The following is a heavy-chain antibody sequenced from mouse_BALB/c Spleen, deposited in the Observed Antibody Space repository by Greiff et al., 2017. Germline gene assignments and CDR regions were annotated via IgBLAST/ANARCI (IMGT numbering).Heavy chain of an antibody. V-gene: IGHV1-26*01. CDR3: AGKGDDVWFAD. J-gene: IGHJ3*01. CDR2: INPNNGDT. Sequence: VQLQQSGPELVKPGASVKMSCKASGYTFTNYYMKWVKQSPGKSLEWIGEINPNNGDTFYNQKFKGKATLTVDKSSSTAYMQLSSLTYEDSAVYYGAGKGDDVWFADWGQGTLVTVSA. CDR1: GYTFTNYY.